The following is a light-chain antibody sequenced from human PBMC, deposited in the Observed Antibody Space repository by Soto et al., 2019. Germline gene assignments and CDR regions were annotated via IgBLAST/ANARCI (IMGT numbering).Light chain of an antibody. CDR3: QQANSFT. Sequence: MQMTQSTSAVSASVGDRVNITCRASQGIGTWLAWYQQKPGKAPKLLIYAASTLQCGVPSRFSGSGSGTDFTLSISRLQPEDFATYYCQQANSFTFGQVTRLEVK. J-gene: IGKJ5*01. V-gene: IGKV1-12*01. CDR1: QGIGTW. CDR2: AAS.